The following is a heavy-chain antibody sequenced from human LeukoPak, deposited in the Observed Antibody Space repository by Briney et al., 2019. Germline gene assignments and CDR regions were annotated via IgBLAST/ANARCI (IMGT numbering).Heavy chain of an antibody. Sequence: GGSLRLSCAASGFTFSGYGMHWVRQAPGKGLERVAVISYDGNAKYYADSVKGRFTISRDNAKNTLYLQMDSLIVEDTAVYYCAKRTTMVRGVIDYWGQGSLVTVSS. CDR1: GFTFSGYG. CDR3: AKRTTMVRGVIDY. CDR2: ISYDGNAK. D-gene: IGHD3-10*01. J-gene: IGHJ4*02. V-gene: IGHV3-30*18.